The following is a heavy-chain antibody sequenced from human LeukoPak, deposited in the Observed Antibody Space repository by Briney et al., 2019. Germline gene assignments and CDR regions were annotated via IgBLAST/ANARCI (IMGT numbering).Heavy chain of an antibody. V-gene: IGHV1-69*05. D-gene: IGHD3-22*01. CDR3: ARRYYDSSGYYYFDY. Sequence: SVKVSCKXSGGTFNSYAISWVRQTPGQGLEWMGGIIPIFGTANYAQKFQGRVTITTDESTSTAYMELSSLRSEDTAVYYCARRYYDSSGYYYFDYWGQGTLVTVSS. CDR1: GGTFNSYA. J-gene: IGHJ4*02. CDR2: IIPIFGTA.